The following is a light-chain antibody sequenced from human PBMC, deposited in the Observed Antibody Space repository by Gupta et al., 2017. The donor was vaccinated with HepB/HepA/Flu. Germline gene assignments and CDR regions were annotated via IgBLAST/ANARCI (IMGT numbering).Light chain of an antibody. V-gene: IGKV1-39*01. CDR2: VAS. CDR1: QSISTY. J-gene: IGKJ4*01. Sequence: DIQMTQSPSSLSASVGDRVTITCRASQSISTYLNWYQQKPGKAPNLLIYVASSLHSGVPSRFSGSGSGTDFTLTINSLEPEDFATYYCQQSYSTPLTFGGGTKVEIK. CDR3: QQSYSTPLT.